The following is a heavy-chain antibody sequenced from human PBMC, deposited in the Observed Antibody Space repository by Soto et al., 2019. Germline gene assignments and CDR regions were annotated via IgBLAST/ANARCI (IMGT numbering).Heavy chain of an antibody. J-gene: IGHJ6*02. CDR2: IWWDGSNK. CDR1: GFTFSYG. V-gene: IGHV3-33*06. Sequence: PGGSLRLSCAASGFTFSYGFHWVRQAPGKGLEWVAIIWWDGSNKFYADSVKGRFTVSREIAKNSLFLQMNSLRAEDTALYYCAKTNWQWLVPYGMDVWGQGTTVTVSS. D-gene: IGHD6-19*01. CDR3: AKTNWQWLVPYGMDV.